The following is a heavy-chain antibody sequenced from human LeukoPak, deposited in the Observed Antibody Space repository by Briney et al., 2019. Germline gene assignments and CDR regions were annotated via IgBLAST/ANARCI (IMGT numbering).Heavy chain of an antibody. CDR1: GASISRGSW. Sequence: PSETLSLTCDVSGASISRGSWWSWVRQPPGKGLEWIGEFSHSGITNFNPSLKSRVTISVDKSRNQFSLNLISVTAADTAEYFCARNGGHNQEHWGQGTLVTVSS. V-gene: IGHV4-4*02. CDR3: ARNGGHNQEH. CDR2: FSHSGIT. D-gene: IGHD1-1*01. J-gene: IGHJ4*02.